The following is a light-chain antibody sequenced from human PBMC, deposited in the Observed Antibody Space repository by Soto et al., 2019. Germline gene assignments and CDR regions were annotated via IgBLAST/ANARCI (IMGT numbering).Light chain of an antibody. CDR3: SSFAGGGNPVL. V-gene: IGLV2-8*01. CDR2: EVT. CDR1: SSDVGGYNY. J-gene: IGLJ2*01. Sequence: QSALTQPPSASGSLGQSVTISCTGTSSDVGGYNYVSWHQQHPGKAPKVMIYEVTKRPPGVPDRFSGSKYGNTASLTVSGLQAEDEADYYCSSFAGGGNPVLLGGGTKLTVL.